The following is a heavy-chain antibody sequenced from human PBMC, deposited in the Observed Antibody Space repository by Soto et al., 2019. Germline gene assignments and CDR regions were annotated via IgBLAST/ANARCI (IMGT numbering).Heavy chain of an antibody. CDR3: AHGDPVDFHY. CDR1: GFSLSSSGEA. Sequence: QITLKESGPALVKPTQTLTLTCTFSGFSLSSSGEAVGWIRQPPGKALEWLALIYWNGIERYSPSLKSRLTITKDTSKNQVVLTVTKMDPVDTATYFCAHGDPVDFHYWGQGTLVTVSP. CDR2: IYWNGIE. J-gene: IGHJ4*02. D-gene: IGHD2-21*02. V-gene: IGHV2-5*01.